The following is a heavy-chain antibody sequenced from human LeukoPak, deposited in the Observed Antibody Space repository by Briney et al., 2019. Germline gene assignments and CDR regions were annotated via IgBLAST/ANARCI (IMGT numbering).Heavy chain of an antibody. Sequence: QTGGSLRLSCAASGFTFSSYGMHWVRQAPGKGLEWVSFIRYDGSNKYYADSVKGRFTISRDNSKNTLYLQMNSLRAEDTAVYYCAKDFRGSSGYYYYYYYMDVWGKGTTVTISS. CDR2: IRYDGSNK. CDR3: AKDFRGSSGYYYYYYYMDV. V-gene: IGHV3-30*02. J-gene: IGHJ6*03. CDR1: GFTFSSYG. D-gene: IGHD3-22*01.